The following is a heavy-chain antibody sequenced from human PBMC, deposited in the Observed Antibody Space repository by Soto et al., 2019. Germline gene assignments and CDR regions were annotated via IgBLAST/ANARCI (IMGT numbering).Heavy chain of an antibody. CDR2: ISFDGTTI. J-gene: IGHJ6*02. Sequence: QVVLVESRGGVVQPGRTLRLSCAATGFDFTSDGMLWVRQAPGKGLEWVALISFDGTTIHYGDSVKGRFTISRDNSKNTLFPQMNSLRPEDTGVYYCANGQGGSPPGGMDVWGQGTTVTVSS. D-gene: IGHD3-10*01. V-gene: IGHV3-30*18. CDR3: ANGQGGSPPGGMDV. CDR1: GFDFTSDG.